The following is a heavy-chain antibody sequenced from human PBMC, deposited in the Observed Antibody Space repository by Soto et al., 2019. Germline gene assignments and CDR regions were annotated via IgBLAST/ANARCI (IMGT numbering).Heavy chain of an antibody. D-gene: IGHD3-10*01. CDR2: ISGGGGST. CDR3: ATQPEYGSGSYHHYYYXMDV. CDR1: GFTFSSYA. Sequence: GGSLRLSCAASGFTFSSYAMSWVRQAPGKGLEWVSGISGGGGSTSYAQKFQGRVTMTRDTSTSTVYMELSSLRSEDTAVYYYATQPEYGSGSYHHYYYXMDVWGKATTVTVSS. V-gene: IGHV3-23*01. J-gene: IGHJ6*03.